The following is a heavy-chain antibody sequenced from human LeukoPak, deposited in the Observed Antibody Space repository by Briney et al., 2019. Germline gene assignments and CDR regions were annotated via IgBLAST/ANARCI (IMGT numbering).Heavy chain of an antibody. D-gene: IGHD2-15*01. CDR2: ISGSGGST. CDR1: GFTFSNYG. J-gene: IGHJ4*02. CDR3: AKAPVTTCSGTYCYPFDY. V-gene: IGHV3-23*01. Sequence: GGSLRLSCAASGFTFSNYGMSWVRQAPGKGLEWVSSISGSGGSTHYADSVRGRFTISRDSSKNTLYLQMNSLRAEDAAVYYCAKAPVTTCSGTYCYPFDYWGQGTLVTVSS.